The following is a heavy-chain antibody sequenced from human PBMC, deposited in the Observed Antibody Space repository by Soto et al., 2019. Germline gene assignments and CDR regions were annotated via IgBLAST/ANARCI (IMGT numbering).Heavy chain of an antibody. D-gene: IGHD3-22*01. CDR2: ISPKSGSI. CDR1: GYTFTRNG. J-gene: IGHJ6*02. V-gene: IGHV1-18*01. Sequence: VASVKVSCKTSGYTFTRNGISWVRQAPGQGLEWMGWISPKSGSIKYAQKFQGRVIMTTDTSMSTAYMELRSLRSDDTAVYYCVKDRDSNSWPSRDVWGPGTRVTVSS. CDR3: VKDRDSNSWPSRDV.